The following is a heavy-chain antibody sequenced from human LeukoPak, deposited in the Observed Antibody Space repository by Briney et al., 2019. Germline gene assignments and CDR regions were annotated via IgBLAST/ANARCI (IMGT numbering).Heavy chain of an antibody. CDR1: GGSRSSSSYY. V-gene: IGHV4-39*01. J-gene: IGHJ4*02. Sequence: SETLSLTCTVSGGSRSSSSYYWGWIRQPPGKGLEWIVSVYYSGSTYYNPSLKSRATISVDTSKNQFSLKLSSVTAADTAVYYCARVKDFWSGYYTDNPDYWGQGTLVTVSS. D-gene: IGHD3-3*01. CDR2: VYYSGST. CDR3: ARVKDFWSGYYTDNPDY.